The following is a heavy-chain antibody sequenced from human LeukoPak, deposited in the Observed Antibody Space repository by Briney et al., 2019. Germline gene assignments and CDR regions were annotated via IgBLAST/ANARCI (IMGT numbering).Heavy chain of an antibody. CDR3: AKVTPRYYYYYGMDV. Sequence: GGSLRLSCAASGFTFDDYAMHWVRQAPGKGLEWVSGISWNSGSIGYADSVKGRFTISRDNAKNSLYLQMNSLRAEDTALYYCAKVTPRYYYYYGMDVWGQGTTVTVCS. J-gene: IGHJ6*02. CDR1: GFTFDDYA. CDR2: ISWNSGSI. V-gene: IGHV3-9*01.